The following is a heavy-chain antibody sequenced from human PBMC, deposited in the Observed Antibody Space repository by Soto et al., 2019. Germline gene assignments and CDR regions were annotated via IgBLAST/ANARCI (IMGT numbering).Heavy chain of an antibody. V-gene: IGHV1-69*02. CDR2: IIPILGIA. Sequence: ASVKVSCKASGGTFSSYTISWVRQAPGQGLEWMGRIIPILGIANYAQKFQGRVTITADKSTSTAYMELSSLRSEDTAVYYCARARVKEIVATIGAFDYWGQGTLVTVSS. D-gene: IGHD5-12*01. CDR1: GGTFSSYT. J-gene: IGHJ4*02. CDR3: ARARVKEIVATIGAFDY.